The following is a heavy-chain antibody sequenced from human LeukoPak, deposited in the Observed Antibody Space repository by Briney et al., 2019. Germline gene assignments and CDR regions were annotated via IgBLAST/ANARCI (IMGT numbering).Heavy chain of an antibody. V-gene: IGHV3-23*01. D-gene: IGHD6-19*01. CDR3: AKVWAQYSSGWSYYFDY. CDR2: ISGSGGST. J-gene: IGHJ4*02. Sequence: PGGSLRLSCAASGFTFSSYAMSWVRQAPGKGLEWVSAISGSGGSTYYADSVKGRFTISRDNSKNTLYLQMNGLRAEDTAVYYCAKVWAQYSSGWSYYFDYWGQGTLVTVSS. CDR1: GFTFSSYA.